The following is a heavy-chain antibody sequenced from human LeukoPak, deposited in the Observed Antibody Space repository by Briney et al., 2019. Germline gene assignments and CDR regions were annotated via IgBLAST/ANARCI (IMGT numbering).Heavy chain of an antibody. Sequence: GGSLRLSCAASGFPFNDYFMSWIRQAPGKGLEWISYISSSGSTNYYADSVKGRFTISRDNAKNSLFLQMNSLRAGDTAVYYCARVGGSYEIAAFDIWGQGTMVTVSS. CDR3: ARVGGSYEIAAFDI. V-gene: IGHV3-11*01. J-gene: IGHJ3*02. D-gene: IGHD1-26*01. CDR1: GFPFNDYF. CDR2: ISSSGSTN.